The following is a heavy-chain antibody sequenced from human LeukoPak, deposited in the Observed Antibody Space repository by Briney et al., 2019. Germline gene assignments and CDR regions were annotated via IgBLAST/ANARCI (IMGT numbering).Heavy chain of an antibody. V-gene: IGHV1-2*02. D-gene: IGHD5-18*01. CDR3: ARGGGTAMVTFDY. CDR2: INPNSGGT. Sequence: ASVKVSCKASGYTFTGYYMHWVRQAPGQRLEWMGWINPNSGGTNYAQKFQGRVTMTRDTSISTAYMELSRLRSDDTAVYYCARGGGTAMVTFDYWGQGTLVTVSS. J-gene: IGHJ4*02. CDR1: GYTFTGYY.